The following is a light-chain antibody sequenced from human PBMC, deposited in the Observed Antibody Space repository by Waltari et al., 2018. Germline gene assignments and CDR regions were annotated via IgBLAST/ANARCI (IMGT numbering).Light chain of an antibody. Sequence: DIVLTQSPGHLSLSVGERATVSCRASESVSRALAWYQRKPGQAPRLHIYGASTRATGSPDRVRCSDSGTDFSLTISRLEPDDFAVYYCQHYLRLPVTFGQGTTVEI. CDR1: ESVSRA. J-gene: IGKJ1*01. CDR2: GAS. V-gene: IGKV3-20*01. CDR3: QHYLRLPVT.